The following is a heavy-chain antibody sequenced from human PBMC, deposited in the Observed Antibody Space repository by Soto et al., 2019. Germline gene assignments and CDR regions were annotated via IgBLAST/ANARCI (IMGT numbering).Heavy chain of an antibody. J-gene: IGHJ4*02. D-gene: IGHD2-21*02. CDR2: ISGSGGRT. V-gene: IGHV3-23*01. CDR1: GFTFSSYA. Sequence: WGSLRLSCAASGFTFSSYAMSWVRQAPGKGLEWVSAISGSGGRTYYADSVKGRFTISRDNSKNTLYLQMNSLRAEDTAVYYCAKTHPYCGGDCYSYYFDYWGQGTLVTVSS. CDR3: AKTHPYCGGDCYSYYFDY.